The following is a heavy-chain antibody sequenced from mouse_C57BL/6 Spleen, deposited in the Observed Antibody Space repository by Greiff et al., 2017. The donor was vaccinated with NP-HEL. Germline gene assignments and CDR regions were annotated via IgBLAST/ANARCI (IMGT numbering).Heavy chain of an antibody. V-gene: IGHV1-69*01. J-gene: IGHJ2*01. CDR1: GYTFTSYW. CDR3: AKSRIYYFLDY. Sequence: VQLQQPGAELVMPGASVKLSCKASGYTFTSYWMHWVKQRPGQGLEWIGEIDPSDSYTNYNQKFKGKSTLTVDKSSSTAYMQLSSLTSEDSAVYYCAKSRIYYFLDYWGQGTTLTVSS. D-gene: IGHD1-1*01. CDR2: IDPSDSYT.